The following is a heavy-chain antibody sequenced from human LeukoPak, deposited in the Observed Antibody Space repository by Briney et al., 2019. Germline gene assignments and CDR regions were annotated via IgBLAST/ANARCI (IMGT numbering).Heavy chain of an antibody. J-gene: IGHJ4*02. Sequence: SETLSLTCTVSGGSISGYHWSWIRQPPGKRLEWIGLIYSSGSTIYNPSLKSRVTISLDTSKNQFSLKLSSVTAADTAVYYCARYASGSYYFDYWGQGTLVTVSS. V-gene: IGHV4-4*09. CDR2: IYSSGST. CDR1: GGSISGYH. D-gene: IGHD3-3*01. CDR3: ARYASGSYYFDY.